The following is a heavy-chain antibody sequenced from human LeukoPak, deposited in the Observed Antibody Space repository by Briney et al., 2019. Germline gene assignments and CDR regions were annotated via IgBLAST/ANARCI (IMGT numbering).Heavy chain of an antibody. CDR3: ARGRAGTDSGDFDY. CDR1: GGSISSSSYY. V-gene: IGHV4-39*07. J-gene: IGHJ4*02. Sequence: PSETLSLTCTVSGGSISSSSYYWGWIRQPPGKGLEWIGEINHSGSTNYNPSLKSRVTISVDTSKNQFSLKLSSVTAADTAVYYCARGRAGTDSGDFDYWGQGTLVTVSS. CDR2: INHSGST. D-gene: IGHD1-14*01.